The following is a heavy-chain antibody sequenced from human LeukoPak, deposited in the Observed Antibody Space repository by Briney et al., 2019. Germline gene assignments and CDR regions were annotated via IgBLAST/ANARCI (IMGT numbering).Heavy chain of an antibody. CDR3: ARRSGRRYEY. CDR1: GFTFSSYA. Sequence: GGSLRLSCAASGFTFSSYAMNWVRHAPGRGLEWVSHISGGGESTVYPDAVKGRFTISGDNAKNSLYLQMNSLRVEDTGVYYCARRSGRRYEYWGQGVLVTVSP. D-gene: IGHD5-24*01. V-gene: IGHV3-48*03. CDR2: ISGGGEST. J-gene: IGHJ4*02.